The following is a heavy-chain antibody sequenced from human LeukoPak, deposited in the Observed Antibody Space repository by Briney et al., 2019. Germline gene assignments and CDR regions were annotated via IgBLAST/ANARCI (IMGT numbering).Heavy chain of an antibody. Sequence: GGSLRLSCAASGFTFSSYSMNWVRQAPGKGLEWVSSITGSSSYIYYTDSVKGRFTISRDNAKNTLYLQMNTLRAEDTAVYYCARDPLRYCSGGSCFLYYGMDVWGQGTTVTVSS. V-gene: IGHV3-21*01. CDR3: ARDPLRYCSGGSCFLYYGMDV. J-gene: IGHJ6*02. CDR2: ITGSSSYI. CDR1: GFTFSSYS. D-gene: IGHD2-15*01.